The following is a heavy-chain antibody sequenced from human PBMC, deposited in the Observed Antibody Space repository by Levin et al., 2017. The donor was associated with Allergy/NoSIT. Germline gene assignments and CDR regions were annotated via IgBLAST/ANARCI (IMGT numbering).Heavy chain of an antibody. J-gene: IGHJ2*01. CDR3: ARGGLRVGTYWYFDL. CDR2: IYHSGST. CDR1: GGSISSGGYY. V-gene: IGHV4-30-4*01. Sequence: PSETLSLTCTVSGGSISSGGYYWSWIRQPPGKGLEWIGYIYHSGSTYYKSSLKSRVTISVDTSKNQFSLKLSSVTAADTAVYYCARGGLRVGTYWYFDLWGRGTLVTVSS. D-gene: IGHD5-12*01.